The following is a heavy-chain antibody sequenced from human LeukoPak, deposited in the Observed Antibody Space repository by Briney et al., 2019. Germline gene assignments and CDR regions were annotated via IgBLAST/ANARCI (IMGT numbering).Heavy chain of an antibody. CDR2: IRYDGSNN. V-gene: IGHV3-30*02. CDR3: ATSWYSGGYYGY. J-gene: IGHJ4*02. D-gene: IGHD1-26*01. Sequence: GGSLRLSCAASGFTFSSYGMHWVRQAPGKGLGWVAFIRYDGSNNYYADSVKGRFTISRDNSKNMLYMQMNSLRAEDTAVYYCATSWYSGGYYGYWGQGTLVTVSS. CDR1: GFTFSSYG.